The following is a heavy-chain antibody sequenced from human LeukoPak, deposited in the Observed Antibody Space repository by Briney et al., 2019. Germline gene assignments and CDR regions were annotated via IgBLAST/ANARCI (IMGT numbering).Heavy chain of an antibody. CDR1: GFTFDDYA. CDR3: ARGSPLDY. V-gene: IGHV3-9*01. CDR2: ISWNSGSI. Sequence: GGSLRLSCAASGFTFDDYAMHWVRQAPGKGLEWVSGISWNSGSIGYADSVKGRFTISRDNAKNSLYLQMNSLRVEDTALYYCARGSPLDYWGQGTLVTVSS. J-gene: IGHJ4*02. D-gene: IGHD1-26*01.